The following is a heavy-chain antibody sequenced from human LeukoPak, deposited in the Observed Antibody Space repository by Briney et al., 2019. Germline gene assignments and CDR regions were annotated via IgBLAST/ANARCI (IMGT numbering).Heavy chain of an antibody. CDR1: GFTFSSYS. CDR3: ARDSTGYCSSTSCYAEGLYYYGMDV. D-gene: IGHD2-2*01. CDR2: ISSSSSNI. J-gene: IGHJ6*02. Sequence: GGSLRLSCAASGFTFSSYSMNWVRQAPGKGLEWVSSISSSSSNIYYADSVKGRFTISRDNAKNSLYLQMNSLRAEDTAVYYFARDSTGYCSSTSCYAEGLYYYGMDVWGQGTTVTVSS. V-gene: IGHV3-21*01.